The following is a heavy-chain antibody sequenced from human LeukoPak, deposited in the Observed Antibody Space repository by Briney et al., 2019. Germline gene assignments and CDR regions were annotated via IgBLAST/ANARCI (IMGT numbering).Heavy chain of an antibody. D-gene: IGHD2-2*01. CDR3: ARVGYIVVVPSQRNYMDV. Sequence: SETLSLTCTVSGGSISSGGYYWSWIRQPPGKGLEWIGYIYHSGSTYYNPSLKSRVTKSVDRSKNQFSLKLSSVTAADTAVYYCARVGYIVVVPSQRNYMDVWGKGTTVTVSS. CDR2: IYHSGST. V-gene: IGHV4-30-2*01. CDR1: GGSISSGGYY. J-gene: IGHJ6*03.